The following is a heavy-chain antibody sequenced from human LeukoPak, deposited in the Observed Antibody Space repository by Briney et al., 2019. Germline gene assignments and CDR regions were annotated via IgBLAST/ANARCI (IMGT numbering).Heavy chain of an antibody. J-gene: IGHJ4*02. V-gene: IGHV3-33*05. Sequence: PGRSLRLSCTASGFIFSHYGMHWVRQAPGKGLEWVAVIQNDASTRNYVDSVKGCFTISRDNSENTVFLQMDSLRVEDTAVYYCARELSQIVWGGLDYGGQGTLVSVSS. CDR3: ARELSQIVWGGLDY. D-gene: IGHD2-21*01. CDR2: IQNDASTR. CDR1: GFIFSHYG.